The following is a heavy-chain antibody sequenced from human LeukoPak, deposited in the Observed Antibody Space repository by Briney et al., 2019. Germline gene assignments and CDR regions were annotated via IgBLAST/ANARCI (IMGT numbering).Heavy chain of an antibody. CDR1: GFTFSSYS. CDR3: ARVPNYYDSSGYYKLPDY. CDR2: MGSDSSTI. D-gene: IGHD3-22*01. V-gene: IGHV3-48*01. J-gene: IGHJ4*02. Sequence: SGGSLRLSCAASGFTFSSYSMNWVRQAPGKGLEWVSYMGSDSSTIYYADSVKGRFTISRDNAKNSLFLQMNSLRAEDTAVYYCARVPNYYDSSGYYKLPDYWGQGTLVTVSS.